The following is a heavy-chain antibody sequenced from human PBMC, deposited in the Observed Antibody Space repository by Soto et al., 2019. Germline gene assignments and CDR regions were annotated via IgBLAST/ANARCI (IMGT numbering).Heavy chain of an antibody. CDR1: GFTFSSYA. CDR2: ISGSGGST. CDR3: AKDFLPSYGMDV. J-gene: IGHJ6*02. V-gene: IGHV3-23*01. Sequence: EVQLLESGGGLVQPGGSLRLSCAASGFTFSSYAMSWVRQAPGKGLEWVSAISGSGGSTYYADSVKGRFTISRDNSKNTLYLQRNSRRAGDTAVYYCAKDFLPSYGMDVWGQGTTVTVSS.